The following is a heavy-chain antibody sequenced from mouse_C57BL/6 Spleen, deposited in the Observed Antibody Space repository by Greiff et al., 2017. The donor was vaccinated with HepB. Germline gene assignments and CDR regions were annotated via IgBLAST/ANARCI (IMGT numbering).Heavy chain of an antibody. Sequence: QVQLQQSGAELVKPGASVKLSCKASGYTFTEYTIHWVKQRSGQGLEWIGWFYPGSGSIKYNEKFKDKATLTADKSSSTVYMELSRLTSEDSAVYFCARHGVGVITTVVNWYFDVWGTGTTVTVSS. J-gene: IGHJ1*03. CDR1: GYTFTEYT. D-gene: IGHD1-1*01. V-gene: IGHV1-62-2*01. CDR2: FYPGSGSI. CDR3: ARHGVGVITTVVNWYFDV.